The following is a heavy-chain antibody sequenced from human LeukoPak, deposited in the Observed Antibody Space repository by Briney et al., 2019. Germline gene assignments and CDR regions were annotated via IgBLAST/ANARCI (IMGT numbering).Heavy chain of an antibody. V-gene: IGHV3-73*01. Sequence: GGSLRLSCAASGFTFSSYGMHWVRQASGKGLEWVGRIRSKANSYATAYAASVKGRFTISRDDSKNTAYLQMNSLKTEDTAVYYCTGSVVTITGIFDYWGQGTLVTVSS. J-gene: IGHJ4*02. CDR1: GFTFSSYG. CDR2: IRSKANSYAT. CDR3: TGSVVTITGIFDY. D-gene: IGHD4-23*01.